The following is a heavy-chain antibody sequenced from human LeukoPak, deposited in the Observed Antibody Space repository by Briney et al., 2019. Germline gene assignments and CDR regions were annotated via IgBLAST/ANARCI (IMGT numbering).Heavy chain of an antibody. V-gene: IGHV5-51*01. CDR3: ARLLRVADYYYYGMDV. CDR2: IYPGDSDT. J-gene: IGHJ6*02. D-gene: IGHD2-15*01. Sequence: GESLKISCKGSGYSFTSYWIGWVRQMPGKGLEWMGIIYPGDSDTRYSPSFQGQVSISADKSITTAYLQWSSLKASDTAMYYCARLLRVADYYYYGMDVWGQGTTVTVSS. CDR1: GYSFTSYW.